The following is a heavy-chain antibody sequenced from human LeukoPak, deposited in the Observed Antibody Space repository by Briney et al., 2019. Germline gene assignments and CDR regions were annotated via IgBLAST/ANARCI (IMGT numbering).Heavy chain of an antibody. V-gene: IGHV1-8*01. CDR1: GYTFTSYD. Sequence: AASVKVSCKASGYTFTSYDINWVRQATGQGLEWMGWMNPNSGNTGYAQKFQGRVTMTRNTSISTAYMELSSLRSDDTAVYYCARERGSTEAFDIWGQGTMVTVSS. J-gene: IGHJ3*02. CDR3: ARERGSTEAFDI. CDR2: MNPNSGNT.